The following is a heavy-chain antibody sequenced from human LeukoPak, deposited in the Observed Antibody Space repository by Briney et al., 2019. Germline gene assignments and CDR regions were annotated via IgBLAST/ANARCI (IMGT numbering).Heavy chain of an antibody. V-gene: IGHV4-39*07. CDR3: ARARPSSWYRYYFDY. J-gene: IGHJ4*02. Sequence: SETLSLTCTVSGGSISSGDYYWSWIRQPPGKGLEWIGEINHSGSTNYNPSLKSRVTISVDTSKNQFSLKLSSVTAADTAVYYCARARPSSWYRYYFDYWGQGTLVTASS. D-gene: IGHD6-13*01. CDR1: GGSISSGDYY. CDR2: INHSGST.